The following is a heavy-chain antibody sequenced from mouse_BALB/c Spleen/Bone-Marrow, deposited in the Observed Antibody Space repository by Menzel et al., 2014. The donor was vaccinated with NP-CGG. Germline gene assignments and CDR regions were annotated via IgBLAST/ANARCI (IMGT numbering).Heavy chain of an antibody. Sequence: VQLQQSGAELVRPGSSVKISCKSSGYVFSTYWINWVKQRPGQGLEWIGQIYPGDGDTDFNGKFKDKATLTADESSNTAYMQLSSLTSEDSAVYFXXXXXXXVDYWGQGTTLTVSS. V-gene: IGHV1-80*01. J-gene: IGHJ2*01. CDR1: GYVFSTYW. CDR2: IYPGDGDT. CDR3: XXXXXXVDY.